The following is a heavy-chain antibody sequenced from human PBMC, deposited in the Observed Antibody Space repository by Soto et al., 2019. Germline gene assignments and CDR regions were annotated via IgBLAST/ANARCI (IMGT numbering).Heavy chain of an antibody. J-gene: IGHJ6*03. D-gene: IGHD6-13*01. CDR1: GGSISSSSYY. CDR3: ARHMSMSSSSWTGGAGGHYYMDV. CDR2: IYYSGST. Sequence: SETLSLTCTVSGGSISSSSYYWGWIRQPPGKGLEWIGSIYYSGSTYYNPSLKSRVTISVDTSKNQFSLKLSSVTAADTAVYYCARHMSMSSSSWTGGAGGHYYMDVWGKGTTVTVSS. V-gene: IGHV4-39*01.